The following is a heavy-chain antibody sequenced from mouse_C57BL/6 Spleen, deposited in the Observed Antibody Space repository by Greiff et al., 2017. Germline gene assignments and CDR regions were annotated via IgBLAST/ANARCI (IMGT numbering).Heavy chain of an antibody. Sequence: EVKLMESGEGLVKPGGSLKLSCAASGFTFSSYAMSWVRQTPEKRLEWVAYISSGGDYIYYADTVKGRFTISRDNARNTLYLQMSSLKSEDTAMYYCTRAPYYYGDYYAMDYWGQGTSVTGSS. J-gene: IGHJ4*01. CDR1: GFTFSSYA. CDR3: TRAPYYYGDYYAMDY. V-gene: IGHV5-9-1*02. CDR2: ISSGGDYI. D-gene: IGHD1-1*01.